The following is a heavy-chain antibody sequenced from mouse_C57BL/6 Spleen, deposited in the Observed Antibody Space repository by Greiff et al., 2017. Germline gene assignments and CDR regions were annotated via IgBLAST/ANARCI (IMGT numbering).Heavy chain of an antibody. J-gene: IGHJ1*03. D-gene: IGHD1-1*01. CDR2: INPSNGGT. V-gene: IGHV1-53*01. Sequence: QVQLQQPGTELVKPGASVKLSCKASGYTFTSYWMHWVKQRPGQGLEWIGNINPSNGGTTYNEKFKSKATLTVDKSSSTAYMQLSSLTSEDSAVYYCAREGIYYYGSEYFDVWGTGTTVTVSS. CDR1: GYTFTSYW. CDR3: AREGIYYYGSEYFDV.